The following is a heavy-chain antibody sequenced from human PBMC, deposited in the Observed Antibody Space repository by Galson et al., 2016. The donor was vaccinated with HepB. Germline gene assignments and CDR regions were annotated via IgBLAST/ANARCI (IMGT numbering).Heavy chain of an antibody. CDR1: GFSFSTSS. D-gene: IGHD6-19*01. V-gene: IGHV3-48*04. J-gene: IGHJ4*02. CDR2: ISSRSSTM. Sequence: SLRLSCAASGFSFSTSSMSWVRQAPGKGLDWVAYISSRSSTMYYAHSVRGRFTISRDNSKDTLYLQMNSLRAEDTAVYFCAKDSRGGNGWYSYYFDYWGQGTRVTVSS. CDR3: AKDSRGGNGWYSYYFDY.